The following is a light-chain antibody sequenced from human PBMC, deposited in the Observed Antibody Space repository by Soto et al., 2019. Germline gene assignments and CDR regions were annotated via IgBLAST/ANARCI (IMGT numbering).Light chain of an antibody. CDR2: DVS. CDR3: QQYDSYSWT. J-gene: IGKJ1*01. Sequence: DIQMTQSPSTLSASVGERVTITCRASQSVSNWLAWYQQKPGKAPKLLIYDVSSLESGVPSRFSGSGSGTEFILTISSLQPDDFPTYYCQQYDSYSWTLDQGTKVDIK. CDR1: QSVSNW. V-gene: IGKV1-5*01.